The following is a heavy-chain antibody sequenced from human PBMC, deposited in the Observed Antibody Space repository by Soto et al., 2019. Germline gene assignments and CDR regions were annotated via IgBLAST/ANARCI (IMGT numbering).Heavy chain of an antibody. CDR2: IIPIFGTA. V-gene: IGHV1-69*13. CDR1: GGTFSSYA. J-gene: IGHJ6*02. Sequence: GASVKVSCKASGGTFSSYAISWVRQAPGQGLEWMGGIIPIFGTANYAQKFQGRVTITADESTSTAYMELSSLRSEDTAVYYCARDYYDSSGYYDSLHYYYYGMDVWGQGTTVTVSS. CDR3: ARDYYDSSGYYDSLHYYYYGMDV. D-gene: IGHD3-22*01.